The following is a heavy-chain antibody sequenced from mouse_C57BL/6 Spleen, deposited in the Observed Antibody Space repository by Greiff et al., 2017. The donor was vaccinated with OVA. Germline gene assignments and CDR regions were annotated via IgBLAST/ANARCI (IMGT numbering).Heavy chain of an antibody. V-gene: IGHV1-18*01. D-gene: IGHD2-3*01. J-gene: IGHJ4*01. CDR3: ARRDDGYSYYYAMDY. CDR2: INPNNGGT. CDR1: GYTFTDYN. Sequence: VHVKQSGAELVRPGTSVKVSCKASGYTFTDYNMDWVKQSHGKSLEWIGDINPNNGGTIYNQKFKGKATLTVDKSSSTAYMELRSLTSEDTAVYYCARRDDGYSYYYAMDYWGQGTSVTVSS.